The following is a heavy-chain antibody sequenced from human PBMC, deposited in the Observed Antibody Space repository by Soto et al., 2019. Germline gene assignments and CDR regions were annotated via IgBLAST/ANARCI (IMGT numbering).Heavy chain of an antibody. J-gene: IGHJ4*02. Sequence: QERLVQSGAEVRKPGSSVKVSCKVTGGTSTRYAINWVRQAPGQGLEWMGGIVPMFGTSKYAQKFQGRVTITADTSTNIAYMELRSLRSQDTAVYYCNRGSEYDFWSGYLWGQGTLVSVCS. CDR2: IVPMFGTS. CDR3: NRGSEYDFWSGYL. D-gene: IGHD3-3*01. CDR1: GGTSTRYA. V-gene: IGHV1-69*06.